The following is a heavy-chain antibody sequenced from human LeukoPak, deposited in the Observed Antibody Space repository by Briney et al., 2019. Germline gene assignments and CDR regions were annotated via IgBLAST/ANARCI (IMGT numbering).Heavy chain of an antibody. CDR3: ARIGYSSSCFDY. D-gene: IGHD6-13*01. CDR1: GFTFDDYG. Sequence: PGGSLRLSCAASGFTFDDYGMSWVRQAPGKGLEWVANIKQDGSEKYYADPVKGRFTISRDNAQNSVYLQMNNVRAEDTAVYYCARIGYSSSCFDYWGQGTPVTVSS. CDR2: IKQDGSEK. V-gene: IGHV3-7*01. J-gene: IGHJ4*02.